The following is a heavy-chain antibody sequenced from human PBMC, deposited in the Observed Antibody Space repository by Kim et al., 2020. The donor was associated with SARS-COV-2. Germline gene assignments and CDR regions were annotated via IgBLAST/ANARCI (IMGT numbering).Heavy chain of an antibody. CDR1: GYTFTGYY. J-gene: IGHJ4*02. D-gene: IGHD3-3*01. CDR3: ARVPAPNVLRFLEWLDYFDY. V-gene: IGHV1-2*02. CDR2: INPNSGGT. Sequence: ASVKVSCKASGYTFTGYYMHWVRQAPGQGLEWMGWINPNSGGTNYAQKFQGRVTMTRDTSISTAYMELSRLRSDDTAVYYCARVPAPNVLRFLEWLDYFDYWGQGTLVTVSS.